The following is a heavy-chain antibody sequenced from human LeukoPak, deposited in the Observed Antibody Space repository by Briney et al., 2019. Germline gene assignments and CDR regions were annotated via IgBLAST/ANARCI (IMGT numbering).Heavy chain of an antibody. CDR3: ARAPPPYYYYGMDV. V-gene: IGHV3-30*19. CDR1: GFSFSHYG. Sequence: GGSLRLSCAASGFSFSHYGMHWVRQAPGKGLEWVAVISYDGSNKYYADSVKGRFTISRDNSKNTLYLQMNSLRAEDTAVYYCARAPPPYYYYGMDVWGQGTTVTVSS. CDR2: ISYDGSNK. J-gene: IGHJ6*02.